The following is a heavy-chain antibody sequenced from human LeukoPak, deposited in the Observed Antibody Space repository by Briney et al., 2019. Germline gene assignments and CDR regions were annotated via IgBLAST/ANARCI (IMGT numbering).Heavy chain of an antibody. D-gene: IGHD3-3*01. CDR1: GGTFSSYA. Sequence: SVKVSCKASGGTFSSYAISWVRQAPGQGLEWMGGIIPIFGTANYAQKFQGRVTITTDESTSTAYMELSSLRSEDTAVYYCARNTIFGVVGRVPYYYMDVWGKGTTVTVSS. CDR3: ARNTIFGVVGRVPYYYMDV. V-gene: IGHV1-69*05. CDR2: IIPIFGTA. J-gene: IGHJ6*03.